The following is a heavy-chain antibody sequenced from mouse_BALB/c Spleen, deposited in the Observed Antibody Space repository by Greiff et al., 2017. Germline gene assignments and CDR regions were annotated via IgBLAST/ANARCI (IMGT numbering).Heavy chain of an antibody. Sequence: EVQLVESGGGLVQPGGSLKLSCAASGFTFSSYGMSWVRQTPDKRLELVATINSNGGSTYYPDSVKGRFTISRDNAKNTLYLQMSSLKSEDTAMYYCARDYRYDGSPFAYWGQGTLVTVS. J-gene: IGHJ3*01. D-gene: IGHD2-14*01. CDR1: GFTFSSYG. CDR3: ARDYRYDGSPFAY. CDR2: INSNGGST. V-gene: IGHV5-6-3*01.